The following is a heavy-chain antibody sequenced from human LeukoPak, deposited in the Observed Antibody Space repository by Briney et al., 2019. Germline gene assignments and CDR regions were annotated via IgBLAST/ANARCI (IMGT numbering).Heavy chain of an antibody. D-gene: IGHD6-19*01. CDR1: GFTFSSYA. J-gene: IGHJ4*02. CDR3: ARVAVAGIPEYYFDY. Sequence: PGGSLRLSCAASGFTFSSYAMHWVRQAPGKGLEWVAIISYDGSNKYYADSVKGRFTISRDNSENTLYLQMNSLRAEDTAMYYCARVAVAGIPEYYFDYWGQGTLVTVSS. V-gene: IGHV3-30*04. CDR2: ISYDGSNK.